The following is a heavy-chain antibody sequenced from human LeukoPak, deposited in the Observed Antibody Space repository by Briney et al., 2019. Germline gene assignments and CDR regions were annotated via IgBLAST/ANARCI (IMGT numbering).Heavy chain of an antibody. D-gene: IGHD7-27*01. Sequence: GGSLRLSCAASGFIFSSYVMSWVRQAPGKGLEWVSAISGSGGSTYYADSVKGRFTISRDNSKNTLYLQMNSLRAEDTAVYYCAKVTNWDFLFPRYYFDYWGQGTLVTVSS. V-gene: IGHV3-23*01. CDR1: GFIFSSYV. CDR2: ISGSGGST. CDR3: AKVTNWDFLFPRYYFDY. J-gene: IGHJ4*02.